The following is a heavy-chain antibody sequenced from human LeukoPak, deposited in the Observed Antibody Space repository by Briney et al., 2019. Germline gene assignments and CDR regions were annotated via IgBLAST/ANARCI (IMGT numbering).Heavy chain of an antibody. D-gene: IGHD2-15*01. CDR3: ARDYAPSGYCSGGSCYSVLRYYYYMDV. CDR1: GYTFTSYD. Sequence: SVKVSCKASGYTFTSYDINWVRQATGQGLEWMGGIIPIFGTANYAQKFQGRVTITADKSTSTAYMELSSLRSEDTAVYYCARDYAPSGYCSGGSCYSVLRYYYYMDVWGKGTTVTVSS. J-gene: IGHJ6*03. CDR2: IIPIFGTA. V-gene: IGHV1-69*06.